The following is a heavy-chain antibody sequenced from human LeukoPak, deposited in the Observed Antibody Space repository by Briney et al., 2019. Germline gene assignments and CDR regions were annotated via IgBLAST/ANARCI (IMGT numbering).Heavy chain of an antibody. J-gene: IGHJ4*02. CDR2: IRSKAYGGTT. CDR3: TRGWGVRGDRFDY. D-gene: IGHD3-10*01. Sequence: GGSLRLSCTASGFTFGDYAMSRVRQAPGKGLEWVGFIRSKAYGGTTEYAASVKGRFTISRDDSKSIAYLQMNSLKTEDTAVYYCTRGWGVRGDRFDYWGQGTLVTVYS. V-gene: IGHV3-49*04. CDR1: GFTFGDYA.